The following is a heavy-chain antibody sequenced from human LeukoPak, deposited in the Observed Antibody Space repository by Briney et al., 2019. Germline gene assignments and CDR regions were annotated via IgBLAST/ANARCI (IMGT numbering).Heavy chain of an antibody. Sequence: GGSLRLSCSASGFTFSVFAMHWVRQAPGKWLEYVSAISSNGGNTYYADSVKGRFTISRDNSKNILYLQMSSLRAEDTAVYYCVKVDCSGGRCSFDYWGQGTLVTVSS. D-gene: IGHD2-15*01. V-gene: IGHV3-64D*09. CDR3: VKVDCSGGRCSFDY. J-gene: IGHJ4*02. CDR2: ISSNGGNT. CDR1: GFTFSVFA.